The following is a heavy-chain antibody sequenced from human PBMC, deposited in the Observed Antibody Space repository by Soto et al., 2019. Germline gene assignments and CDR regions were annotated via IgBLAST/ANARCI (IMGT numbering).Heavy chain of an antibody. CDR2: MHANTGLT. V-gene: IGHV1-8*01. CDR1: GSTFSTLD. Sequence: GASVKVSCKASGSTFSTLDLNWVRQAPGQGLDWMGWMHANTGLTGHAQKFQGRVTFTADETTATVYMELSSLRADDTAIYYCARLTYLNTWPVFDYWGQGTLVTVSS. CDR3: ARLTYLNTWPVFDY. D-gene: IGHD1-20*01. J-gene: IGHJ4*02.